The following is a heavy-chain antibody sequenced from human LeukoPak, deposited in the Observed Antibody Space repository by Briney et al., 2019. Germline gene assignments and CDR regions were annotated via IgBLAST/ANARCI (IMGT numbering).Heavy chain of an antibody. J-gene: IGHJ4*02. CDR1: GYTFTGYY. CDR2: INPNSGGT. D-gene: IGHD3-22*01. CDR3: APQKGDYYDSSGYYS. Sequence: ASVKVSCKASGYTFTGYYMHWVRQAPGQGLEWMGWINPNSGGTNYAQKFQGRVTMTRDTSISTAYMELSRLRSDDTAVYYCAPQKGDYYDSSGYYSWGQGTLVTVSS. V-gene: IGHV1-2*02.